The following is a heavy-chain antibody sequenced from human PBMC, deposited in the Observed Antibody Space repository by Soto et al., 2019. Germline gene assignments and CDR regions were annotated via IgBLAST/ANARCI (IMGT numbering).Heavy chain of an antibody. D-gene: IGHD2-2*01. CDR1: GGSISSYY. V-gene: IGHV4-59*01. J-gene: IGHJ6*02. Sequence: SETLSLTCTVSGGSISSYYWSWIRQPPGKGLEWIGYIYYSGSTNYNPSLKSRVTISVDTSKNQFSLKLSSVTAADTAVYYCARGLEYCSSTSCSDLMDVWGQGTTVTVSS. CDR2: IYYSGST. CDR3: ARGLEYCSSTSCSDLMDV.